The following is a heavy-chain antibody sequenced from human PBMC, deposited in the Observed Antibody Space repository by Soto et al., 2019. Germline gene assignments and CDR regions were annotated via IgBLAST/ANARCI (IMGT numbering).Heavy chain of an antibody. CDR2: MNPNSGNT. CDR1: GYTFTSYD. J-gene: IGHJ6*02. CDR3: ARSRNRLGIRNYYYYYGMDV. Sequence: ASVKVSCKASGYTFTSYDINWVRQATGQGLEWMGWMNPNSGNTGYAQKFQGRVTMTRNTSISTAYMELSSLRSEDTAVYYCARSRNRLGIRNYYYYYGMDVWGQGTTVTVSS. V-gene: IGHV1-8*01. D-gene: IGHD7-27*01.